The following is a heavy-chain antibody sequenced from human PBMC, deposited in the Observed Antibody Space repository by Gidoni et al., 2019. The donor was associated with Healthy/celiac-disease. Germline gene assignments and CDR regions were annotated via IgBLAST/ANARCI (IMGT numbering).Heavy chain of an antibody. J-gene: IGHJ5*02. CDR3: ATERWFDP. CDR2: ISYDGSNK. CDR1: GFTFSSYG. Sequence: QVQLVESGGGVVQPGRSLRPSCAASGFTFSSYGMHWVRQAPGKGLEWVAVISYDGSNKYYADSVKGRFTISRDNSKNTLYLQMNSLRAEDTAVYYCATERWFDPWGQGTLVTVSS. V-gene: IGHV3-30*03.